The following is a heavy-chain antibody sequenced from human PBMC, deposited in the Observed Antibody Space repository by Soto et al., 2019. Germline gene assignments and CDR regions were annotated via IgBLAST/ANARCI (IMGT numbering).Heavy chain of an antibody. CDR1: GGSISSGGYY. Sequence: QVQLQESGPGLVKPSQTLSLTCTVSGGSISSGGYYWSWIRQHPGKGLEWIGYIFYSGSTYYNPSLRGGVAISVDPSKNHFSLRWGSVPAADAAVYYGARAPGNYFDSGGQGPLVPVSS. D-gene: IGHD6-13*01. V-gene: IGHV4-31*03. CDR3: ARAPGNYFDS. J-gene: IGHJ4*02. CDR2: IFYSGST.